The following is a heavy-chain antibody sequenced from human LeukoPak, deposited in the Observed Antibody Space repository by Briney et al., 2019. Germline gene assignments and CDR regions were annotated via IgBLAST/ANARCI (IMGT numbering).Heavy chain of an antibody. CDR1: GGSISSSSYY. D-gene: IGHD5-18*01. CDR2: IYYSGST. J-gene: IGHJ4*02. Sequence: SETLSLTCTVSGGSISSSSYYWGWIRQPPGKGLEWIGSIYYSGSTYYNPSLKSRVTISVDTSKNQFSLKLSSVTAADTAVYYCARQCTAMVTFDYWGQGTLVTVSS. CDR3: ARQCTAMVTFDY. V-gene: IGHV4-39*01.